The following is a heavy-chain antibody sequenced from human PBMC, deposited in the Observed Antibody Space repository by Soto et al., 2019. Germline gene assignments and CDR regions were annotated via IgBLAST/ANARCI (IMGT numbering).Heavy chain of an antibody. D-gene: IGHD3-10*01. J-gene: IGHJ5*02. Sequence: PSETLSLTCALSGGSFSVYFWTWIRQSPEKGLEWIGEVTQSGGSNSNPSLSSRVSISLDTSKNQFSLKLTSVTAADSAVYYCARGLPHTEGGVFKRLGNWFVPWGQGRLVPVYS. V-gene: IGHV4-34*01. CDR1: GGSFSVYF. CDR3: ARGLPHTEGGVFKRLGNWFVP. CDR2: VTQSGGS.